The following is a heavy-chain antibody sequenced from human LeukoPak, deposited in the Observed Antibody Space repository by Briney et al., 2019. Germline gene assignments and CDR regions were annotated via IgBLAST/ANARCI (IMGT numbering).Heavy chain of an antibody. CDR2: ISGDGGST. D-gene: IGHD6-19*01. V-gene: IGHV3-43*02. Sequence: PGGSLRLSCAASGFSLRSSEMNWVRQAPGKGLEWVSLISGDGGSTYYADFVKGRFTISRDNSKNSLYLQMNSLRTEDTALYYCASPGSAWYRFDYWGQGTLVTVSS. CDR1: GFSLRSSE. J-gene: IGHJ4*02. CDR3: ASPGSAWYRFDY.